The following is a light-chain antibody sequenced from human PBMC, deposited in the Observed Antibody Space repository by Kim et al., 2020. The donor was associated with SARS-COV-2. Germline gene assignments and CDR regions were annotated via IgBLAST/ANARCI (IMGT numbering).Light chain of an antibody. CDR1: NIGSTS. J-gene: IGLJ2*01. V-gene: IGLV3-21*04. CDR2: YDN. CDR3: QVWDRSSDHPV. Sequence: SSELTQPPSVSVAPGQTARITCGGTNIGSTSVHWYQQKSGQAPVLVIYYDNDRPSGIPERFSGSTSTNTATLTISGVEAGDEADYYCQVWDRSSDHPVFG.